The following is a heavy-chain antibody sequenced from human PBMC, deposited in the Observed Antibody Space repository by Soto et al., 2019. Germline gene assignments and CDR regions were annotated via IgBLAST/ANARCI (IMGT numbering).Heavy chain of an antibody. CDR2: IYPRDPAT. D-gene: IGHD3-3*01. Sequence: GQFLIFAYQGSRCSFSDYSIGCVRQIRGKELEWSWIIYPRDPATEYSPSFQGHVTFSVDTSISTAFLQWNNLKASDTAIYYCARQYYNFWSGSYSGSSYFDLWGRGTLVTVSS. J-gene: IGHJ2*01. CDR3: ARQYYNFWSGSYSGSSYFDL. V-gene: IGHV5-51*01. CDR1: RCSFSDYS.